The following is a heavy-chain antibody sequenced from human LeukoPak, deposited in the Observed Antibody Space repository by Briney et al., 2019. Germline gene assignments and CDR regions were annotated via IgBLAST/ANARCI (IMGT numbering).Heavy chain of an antibody. CDR1: GGSFSGYY. Sequence: SETLSLTCAVYGGSFSGYYWSWTRQPPGKGLEWIGEINHSGSTNYNPSLKSRVTISVDTSKNQFPLKLSSVTAADTAVYYCARGPLTVVTLPDAFDIWGQGTMVTVSS. D-gene: IGHD4-23*01. V-gene: IGHV4-34*01. CDR3: ARGPLTVVTLPDAFDI. CDR2: INHSGST. J-gene: IGHJ3*02.